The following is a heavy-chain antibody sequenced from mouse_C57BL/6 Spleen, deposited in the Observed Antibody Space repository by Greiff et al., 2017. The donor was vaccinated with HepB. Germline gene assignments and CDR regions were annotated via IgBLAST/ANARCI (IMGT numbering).Heavy chain of an antibody. V-gene: IGHV1-26*01. Sequence: EVQLQQSGPELVKPGASVKISCKASGYTFTDYYMNWVKQSPGKSLEWIGGINPNNGGTSYNQKFKGKATLTVDKSSSTAYMQRRSLTSEDSAVYYCARTQPEDYFDYWGQGTTLTVSS. D-gene: IGHD6-1*01. J-gene: IGHJ2*01. CDR2: INPNNGGT. CDR3: ARTQPEDYFDY. CDR1: GYTFTDYY.